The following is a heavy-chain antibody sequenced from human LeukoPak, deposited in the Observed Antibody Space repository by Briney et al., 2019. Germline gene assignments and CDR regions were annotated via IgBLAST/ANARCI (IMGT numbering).Heavy chain of an antibody. Sequence: PSETLSLTCTVSGDSISSGDYYWSWIRQPPGKGLEWIGYIYYSGSTYYNQPLKSRVTISVDTSKNQFSLKLNSVTAADTAVYYCAKVHCNAGSCWFDPWGQGTLVSVSS. CDR1: GDSISSGDYY. D-gene: IGHD2-15*01. CDR2: IYYSGST. J-gene: IGHJ5*02. CDR3: AKVHCNAGSCWFDP. V-gene: IGHV4-30-4*01.